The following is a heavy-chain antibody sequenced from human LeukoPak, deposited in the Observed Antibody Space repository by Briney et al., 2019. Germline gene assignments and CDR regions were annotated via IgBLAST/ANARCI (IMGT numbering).Heavy chain of an antibody. CDR2: IRYDGSNK. CDR1: GFTFSSYG. J-gene: IGHJ6*03. D-gene: IGHD3-10*01. Sequence: GGSLRLSCAASGFTFSSYGMHWVRQAPGKGLEWVAFIRYDGSNKYYADSVKGRFTISRDNSKNTLYLQMNSLRAEDTAVYYCAKRGRGSGSTLYYYYYTDVWGKGTTVTVSS. CDR3: AKRGRGSGSTLYYYYYTDV. V-gene: IGHV3-30*02.